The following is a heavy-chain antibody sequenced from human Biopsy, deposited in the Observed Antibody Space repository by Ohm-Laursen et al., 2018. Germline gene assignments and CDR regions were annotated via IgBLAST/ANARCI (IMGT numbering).Heavy chain of an antibody. Sequence: SLRLSCAASGFAFNLYEMNWVRQAPGKGMEWISYIYGGGSPVSYAESVKGRFTISRDNAQNSLYLHMNSLRAEDTAVYYCARLNSGTYDASDLWGQGTMVIVSS. J-gene: IGHJ3*01. CDR1: GFAFNLYE. V-gene: IGHV3-48*03. CDR3: ARLNSGTYDASDL. CDR2: IYGGGSPV. D-gene: IGHD1-26*01.